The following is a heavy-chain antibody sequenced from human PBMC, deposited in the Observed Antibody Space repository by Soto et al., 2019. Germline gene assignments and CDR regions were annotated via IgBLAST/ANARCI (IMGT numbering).Heavy chain of an antibody. CDR2: TYWDDDN. D-gene: IGHD6-19*01. Sequence: QITLKESGPTLVKPTQTLTLTCTFSGFSLNAPAVGVGWIRQPPGKALEWLAFTYWDDDNHYSPSLKSRLTITKDTSKNQVVLTMTNMDAVDTATYYCAHGAGWLLDYWGQGTLVTVSS. CDR3: AHGAGWLLDY. CDR1: GFSLNAPAVG. J-gene: IGHJ4*02. V-gene: IGHV2-5*02.